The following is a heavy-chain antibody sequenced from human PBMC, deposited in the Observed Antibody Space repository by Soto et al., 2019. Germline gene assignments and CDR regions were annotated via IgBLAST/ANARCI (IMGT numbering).Heavy chain of an antibody. Sequence: ASVKVSCKASGYTFTGYYMHWVRQAPGQGLEWMGWINPNSGGTNYAQKFQGWVTMTRDTSISTAYMELSRLRSDDTAVYYCARGRCSGGSCYYDYYYYMDVWGKGTTVTVSS. CDR1: GYTFTGYY. CDR3: ARGRCSGGSCYYDYYYYMDV. CDR2: INPNSGGT. D-gene: IGHD2-15*01. J-gene: IGHJ6*03. V-gene: IGHV1-2*04.